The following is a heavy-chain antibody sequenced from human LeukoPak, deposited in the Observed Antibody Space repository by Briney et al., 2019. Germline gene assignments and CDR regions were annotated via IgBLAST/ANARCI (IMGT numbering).Heavy chain of an antibody. J-gene: IGHJ6*02. Sequence: LSLTCAVYGGSFSGYYWSWIRQPPGKGLEWVSYISSSRTTTFYTDSVKGRFTISRDNAKNSLYLQMNSLRVEDTAVYYCARGPYGDYDSYYGVDVWGQGTTVTVS. D-gene: IGHD4-17*01. CDR3: ARGPYGDYDSYYGVDV. CDR2: ISSSRTTT. V-gene: IGHV3-11*04. CDR1: GGSFSGYY.